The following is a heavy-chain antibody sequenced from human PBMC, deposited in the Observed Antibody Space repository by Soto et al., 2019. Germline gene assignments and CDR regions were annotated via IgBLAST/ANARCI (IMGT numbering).Heavy chain of an antibody. Sequence: QVQLVQSGAEVKKPGASVKVSCKASGYTFTSYGISWVRQAPGQGLEWMGGITAYNGNTNYAQKLQGRVTMTTDTSTSTGYMELSSLRSDDTAVYYCAKRRGYSNGEFDYWGQGTLVTVSS. J-gene: IGHJ4*02. CDR2: ITAYNGNT. CDR3: AKRRGYSNGEFDY. V-gene: IGHV1-18*01. CDR1: GYTFTSYG. D-gene: IGHD5-18*01.